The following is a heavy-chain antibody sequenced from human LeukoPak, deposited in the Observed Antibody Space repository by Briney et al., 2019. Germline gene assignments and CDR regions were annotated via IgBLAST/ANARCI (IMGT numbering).Heavy chain of an antibody. Sequence: GGSLRLSCAASGFTFSSYAMHWVRQAPGKGLEWVAVISYDGSNKYYADSVKGRFTISRDNSKNTLYLQMNSLRAEDTAVYYCARELRRDGYNWDAFDIWGQGTMVTVSS. CDR2: ISYDGSNK. CDR1: GFTFSSYA. D-gene: IGHD5-24*01. V-gene: IGHV3-30-3*01. CDR3: ARELRRDGYNWDAFDI. J-gene: IGHJ3*02.